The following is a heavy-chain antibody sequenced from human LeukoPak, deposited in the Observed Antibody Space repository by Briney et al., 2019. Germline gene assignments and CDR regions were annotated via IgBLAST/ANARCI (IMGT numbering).Heavy chain of an antibody. CDR2: IIPIFGTA. CDR1: GYTFTNYD. CDR3: ARDRAGVAGPAFDY. V-gene: IGHV1-69*13. Sequence: ASVKVSCKTSGYTFTNYDINWVRQATGQGLEWMGGIIPIFGTANYAQKFQGRVTITADESTSTAYMELSSLRSEDTAVYYCARDRAGVAGPAFDYWGQGTLVTVSS. J-gene: IGHJ4*02. D-gene: IGHD6-19*01.